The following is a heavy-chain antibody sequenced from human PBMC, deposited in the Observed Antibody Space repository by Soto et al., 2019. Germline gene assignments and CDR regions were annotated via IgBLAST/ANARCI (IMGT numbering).Heavy chain of an antibody. D-gene: IGHD4-4*01. V-gene: IGHV3-7*01. CDR1: GFTFSDSW. J-gene: IGHJ5*02. CDR3: VRGGSNYAS. Sequence: EVQLVESGGGLVQPGGSLRLSCTASGFTFSDSWMTWVRQAPGKGLEWVARIKPDESEKKYADSVKGRFSTSRDNAKNSVYLQRDCLRGEDTAVYYCVRGGSNYASWGQGTLVTVSS. CDR2: IKPDESEK.